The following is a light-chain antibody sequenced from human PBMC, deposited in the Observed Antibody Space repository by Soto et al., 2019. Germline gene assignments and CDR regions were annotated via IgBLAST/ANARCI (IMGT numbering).Light chain of an antibody. V-gene: IGLV2-8*01. J-gene: IGLJ1*01. CDR3: SSYAGSNNFD. CDR2: EVT. CDR1: SSDVGGYDY. Sequence: QSVLTQPPSASGSPGQSVTIPCTGTSSDVGGYDYVSWYQQHPGKAPKLMIYEVTKRPSGVPDRFSGSKSGNTASLTVSGLQAEDEADYYCSSYAGSNNFDFGTGTKVTVL.